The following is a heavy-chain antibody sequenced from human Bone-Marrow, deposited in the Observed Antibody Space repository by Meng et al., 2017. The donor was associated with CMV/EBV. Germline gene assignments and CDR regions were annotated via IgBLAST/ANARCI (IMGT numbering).Heavy chain of an antibody. D-gene: IGHD3-22*01. Sequence: ASVQVSCKASGYTFTSYYMHWVRQAPGQGLVWMGIINPSGGSTSYAQKFQGRVTMTRDTSTSTVYMELSSLRSEDTAVYYCARQALYYYDSSGYATLYNWFDPWGQGTLVTVSS. J-gene: IGHJ5*02. CDR3: ARQALYYYDSSGYATLYNWFDP. CDR1: GYTFTSYY. CDR2: INPSGGST. V-gene: IGHV1-46*01.